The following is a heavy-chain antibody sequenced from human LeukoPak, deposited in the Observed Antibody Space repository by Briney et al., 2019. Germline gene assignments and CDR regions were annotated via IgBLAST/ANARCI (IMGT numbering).Heavy chain of an antibody. Sequence: ASGTLSLTCAVSGGSISSSNWWSWVRQPPGKGLEWIGEIYHSGSTNYNPSLKSRVTISVDTSKNQFSLKLSSVTAADTAVYYCARAVGYCSGGSCYPGSAFDIWGQGTMVTVSS. CDR3: ARAVGYCSGGSCYPGSAFDI. CDR1: GGSISSSNW. J-gene: IGHJ3*02. D-gene: IGHD2-15*01. CDR2: IYHSGST. V-gene: IGHV4-4*02.